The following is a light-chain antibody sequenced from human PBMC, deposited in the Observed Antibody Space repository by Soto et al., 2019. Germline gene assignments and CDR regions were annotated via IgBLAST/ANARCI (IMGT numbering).Light chain of an antibody. V-gene: IGKV3-20*01. CDR1: QSVSSSY. CDR2: GAS. J-gene: IGKJ1*01. CDR3: QQYGISPWT. Sequence: EIVLTQSPGTLSLSPGERATLSCRASQSVSSSYLAWYQQKPGQAPRLLIYGASSRATGIPDRFSGSGSGTDFTLTISRLEPEDFAVYYCQQYGISPWTLGHRTKVGIK.